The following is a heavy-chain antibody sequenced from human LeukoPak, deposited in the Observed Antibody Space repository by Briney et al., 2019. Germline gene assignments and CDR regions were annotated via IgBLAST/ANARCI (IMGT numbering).Heavy chain of an antibody. CDR2: IRYDESHK. D-gene: IGHD6-19*01. CDR3: CGIAVAGIY. J-gene: IGHJ4*02. CDR1: GFTFSGYG. Sequence: PGGSLRLSCAASGFTFSGYGMHWVRQAPGKGLEWVAFIRYDESHKYYIDSVKGRFTISRDNSKNTLYLQMNGLRAEDTAVYYCCGIAVAGIYWGQGTLVTVSS. V-gene: IGHV3-30*02.